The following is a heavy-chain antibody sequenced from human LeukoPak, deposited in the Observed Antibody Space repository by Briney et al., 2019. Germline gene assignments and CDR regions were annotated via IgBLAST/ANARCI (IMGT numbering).Heavy chain of an antibody. D-gene: IGHD3-9*01. Sequence: SETLSLTCTVSGDSISSSSSYWGWIRQPPGKGLEWIGSIYYSGSTYYNTSLKSRVTISVDTSKNQFSLKLSSVTAADTAVYYCARVSDILTGYDDYWGQGTLVTVSS. CDR3: ARVSDILTGYDDY. J-gene: IGHJ4*02. CDR2: IYYSGST. V-gene: IGHV4-39*01. CDR1: GDSISSSSSY.